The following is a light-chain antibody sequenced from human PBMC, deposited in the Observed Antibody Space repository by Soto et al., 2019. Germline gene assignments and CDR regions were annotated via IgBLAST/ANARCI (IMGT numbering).Light chain of an antibody. CDR2: AAS. CDR1: QSISNY. CDR3: QQSFCTPDT. Sequence: DIQMTQSPSSLSASVGDRVTITCRASQSISNYLNWYQQRPGKAPKLLICAASNLQSGVPSRFSGSGSGTDFTLTITSLQPEDFAAYYCQQSFCTPDTFGQGTKLEIK. V-gene: IGKV1-39*01. J-gene: IGKJ2*01.